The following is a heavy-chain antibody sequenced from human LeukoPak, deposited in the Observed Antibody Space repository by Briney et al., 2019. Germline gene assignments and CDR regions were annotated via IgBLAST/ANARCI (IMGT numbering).Heavy chain of an antibody. V-gene: IGHV1-69*04. D-gene: IGHD6-6*01. CDR3: ARGGEQLFDYYYYYMDV. J-gene: IGHJ6*03. CDR1: GGSFSNYA. CDR2: ITPIVDIA. Sequence: SVKVSCKASGGSFSNYAFSWVRQAPGQGLEWMGRITPIVDIATYIQKFQGRVTITADKSTSTAYMELSRLRSDDTAVYYCARGGEQLFDYYYYYMDVWGKGTTVTVSS.